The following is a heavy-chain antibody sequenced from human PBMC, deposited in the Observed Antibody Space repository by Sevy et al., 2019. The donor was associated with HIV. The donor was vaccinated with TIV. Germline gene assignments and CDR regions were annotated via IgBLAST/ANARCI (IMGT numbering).Heavy chain of an antibody. CDR2: ISYDGSKK. CDR3: ARVGVSYCTDDCYHRFDY. CDR1: GFTFSSYA. D-gene: IGHD2-21*02. V-gene: IGHV3-30*09. Sequence: GESLRLSCAASGFTFSSYALLWVRQAPGKGLEWVSLISYDGSKKYYSDSVKGRFAISRDESKTTLFLQMNGLRSEDTAIYYCARVGVSYCTDDCYHRFDYWGRGTLVTVSS. J-gene: IGHJ4*02.